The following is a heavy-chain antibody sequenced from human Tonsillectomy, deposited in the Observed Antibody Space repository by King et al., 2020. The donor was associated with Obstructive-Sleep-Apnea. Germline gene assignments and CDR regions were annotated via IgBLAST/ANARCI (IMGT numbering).Heavy chain of an antibody. Sequence: VQLVESGGGLAQPGRSLRLSCAASGFTFDDYAMHWVRQAPGKGLEWVSGSSWNGGSKGYADSVKGRFTISRDNAKSSLYLQMNSLRAEDTALYYCAKDISYDILTGDFDYWGQGTLVTVSS. V-gene: IGHV3-9*01. CDR3: AKDISYDILTGDFDY. CDR2: SSWNGGSK. J-gene: IGHJ4*02. D-gene: IGHD3-9*01. CDR1: GFTFDDYA.